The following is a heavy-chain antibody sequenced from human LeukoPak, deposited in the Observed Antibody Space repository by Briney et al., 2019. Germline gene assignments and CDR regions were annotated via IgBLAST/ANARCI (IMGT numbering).Heavy chain of an antibody. Sequence: GESLTLSCAASGFTVSSKYMSWARQAPGKGLGWVSVIFSGGSTYYADPVKGRFTISRDNSNNTLYLQMISLRAEDAAVYYCARGWDDSSGYYNYWGQRAAITAS. D-gene: IGHD3-22*01. V-gene: IGHV3-53*01. CDR2: IFSGGST. CDR1: GFTVSSKY. J-gene: IGHJ4*02. CDR3: ARGWDDSSGYYNY.